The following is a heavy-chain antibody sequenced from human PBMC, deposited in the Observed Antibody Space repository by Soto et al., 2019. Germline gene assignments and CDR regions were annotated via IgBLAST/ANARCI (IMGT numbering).Heavy chain of an antibody. CDR2: IYSGGST. CDR1: WLPVSSNY. V-gene: IGHV3-66*01. D-gene: IGHD4-17*01. CDR3: ARERTTTVVTPLDAFDI. J-gene: IGHJ3*02. Sequence: GFLRLSCSASWLPVSSNYMSWVRQAPGKGLEWVSVIYSGGSTYYADSVKGRFTISRDNSKNTLYLQMNSLRAEDTAVCYCARERTTTVVTPLDAFDIWGQGTMVTVSS.